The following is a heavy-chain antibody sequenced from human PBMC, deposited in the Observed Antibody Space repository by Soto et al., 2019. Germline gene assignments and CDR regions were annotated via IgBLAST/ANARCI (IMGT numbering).Heavy chain of an antibody. CDR3: AKDRVGYDFWSGYSSLDY. CDR2: ISWNSGSI. Sequence: GGSLRLSCAASGFTFDDYAMHWVRQAPGKGLEWVSGISWNSGSIGYADSVKGRFTISRDNAKNSLYLQMNSLRAEDTALYYCAKDRVGYDFWSGYSSLDYWGQGTLVTVSS. J-gene: IGHJ4*02. V-gene: IGHV3-9*01. CDR1: GFTFDDYA. D-gene: IGHD3-3*01.